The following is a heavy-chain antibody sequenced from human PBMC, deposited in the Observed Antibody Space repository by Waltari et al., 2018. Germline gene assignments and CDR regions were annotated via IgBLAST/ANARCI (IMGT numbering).Heavy chain of an antibody. Sequence: QVYLVQSGAEVKKPGASVKVSCKASGYTFTKYSMHWVRQAPGQGLEWMGWIHGGNGNTKYSKKLQDRLTISKDTSATTVYMELSSLTSEDTAGYYCAKTQYDFWSAYFDYWGQGTLVTVSS. V-gene: IGHV1-3*01. J-gene: IGHJ4*02. D-gene: IGHD3-3*01. CDR3: AKTQYDFWSAYFDY. CDR1: GYTFTKYS. CDR2: IHGGNGNT.